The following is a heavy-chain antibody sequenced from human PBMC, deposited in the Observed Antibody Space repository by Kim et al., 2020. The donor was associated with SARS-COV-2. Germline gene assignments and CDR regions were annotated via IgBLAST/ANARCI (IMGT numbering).Heavy chain of an antibody. CDR1: GFTFSNAW. V-gene: IGHV3-15*01. CDR2: IKSKTDGGTT. D-gene: IGHD6-6*01. J-gene: IGHJ4*02. Sequence: GGSLRLSCAASGFTFSNAWMSWVRQTPGKGLEWVGRIKSKTDGGTTDYAAPVKGRFTISRDDSKNKLYLQMNSLKTEDTAVYYCTTPIAARCYYFGYLGQGSLLCASS. CDR3: TTPIAARCYYFGY.